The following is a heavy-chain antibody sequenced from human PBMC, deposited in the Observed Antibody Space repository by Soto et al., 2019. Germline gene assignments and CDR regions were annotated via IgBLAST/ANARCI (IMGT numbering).Heavy chain of an antibody. V-gene: IGHV3-30*04. Sequence: GGSLRLSCAASGFIFRNYAIHWVRQAPGKGLEWVAVISRDGSHKYYLDSVKGRFTISRDNSKDTVNLLMNSLRDDDSAMYYCARSRNSAVADSFDFWGQGTLVTVSS. D-gene: IGHD1-26*01. J-gene: IGHJ4*02. CDR1: GFIFRNYA. CDR3: ARSRNSAVADSFDF. CDR2: ISRDGSHK.